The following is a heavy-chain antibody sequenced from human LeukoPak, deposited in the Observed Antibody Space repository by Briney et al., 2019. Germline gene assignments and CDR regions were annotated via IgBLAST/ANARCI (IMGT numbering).Heavy chain of an antibody. Sequence: GRSPRLSCAASGFTFDDYAMHWVRQAPGKGLEWVSGISWNSGSIGYADSVKGRFTISRDNAKNSLYLQMNSLRAEDTAVYYCARSEGGLDYWGQGTLVTVSS. V-gene: IGHV3-9*01. CDR3: ARSEGGLDY. J-gene: IGHJ4*02. CDR1: GFTFDDYA. CDR2: ISWNSGSI.